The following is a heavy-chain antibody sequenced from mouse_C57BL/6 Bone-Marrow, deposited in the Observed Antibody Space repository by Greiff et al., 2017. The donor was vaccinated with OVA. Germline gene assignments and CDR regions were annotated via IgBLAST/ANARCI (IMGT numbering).Heavy chain of an antibody. CDR2: ILPGSGST. V-gene: IGHV1-9*01. Sequence: VQLQQSGAELMKPGASVKLSCKATGYTFTGYWIEWVKQRPGHGLEWIGEILPGSGSTNYNAKFKGKATFTADTSSNTAYMQLSSLTAEDSAIYYCATSYYAYDYWGQGTTLTVSS. CDR3: ATSYYAYDY. J-gene: IGHJ2*01. D-gene: IGHD2-9*01. CDR1: GYTFTGYW.